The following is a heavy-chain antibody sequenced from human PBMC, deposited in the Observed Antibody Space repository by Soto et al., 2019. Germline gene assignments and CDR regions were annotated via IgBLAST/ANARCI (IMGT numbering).Heavy chain of an antibody. CDR3: GYGVASNYYGMDV. J-gene: IGHJ6*02. Sequence: PSETLSLTCTVFGASISYGGFSWSWIRQSPGKGLEWIGEINHSGSTNYNPSLKSRVSMSIDTSKNQFSLKLSSVTAADTAVYYCGYGVASNYYGMDVWGQGTTVTVSS. V-gene: IGHV4-30-2*06. D-gene: IGHD5-12*01. CDR1: GASISYGGFS. CDR2: INHSGST.